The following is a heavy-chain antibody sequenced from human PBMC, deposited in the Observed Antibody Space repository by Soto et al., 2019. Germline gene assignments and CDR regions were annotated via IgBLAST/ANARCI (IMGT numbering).Heavy chain of an antibody. J-gene: IGHJ5*02. CDR1: GFTFSSSA. V-gene: IGHV3-30-3*01. CDR2: MSYDGSNE. D-gene: IGHD5-12*01. Sequence: GGSLRLSCAASGFTFSSSAMHWVRQAPGKGLEWVAFMSYDGSNEHYADSVRGRFTISRDNSKNTLYLQMNSLGAEDTAIYYCVRDLDGGYRPWGQGALVTVSS. CDR3: VRDLDGGYRP.